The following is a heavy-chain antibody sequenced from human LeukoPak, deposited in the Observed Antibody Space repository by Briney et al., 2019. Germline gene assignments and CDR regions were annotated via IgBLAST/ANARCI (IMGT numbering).Heavy chain of an antibody. CDR1: GFSFNDYG. CDR2: INWNGGNT. J-gene: IGHJ4*02. D-gene: IGHD3-22*01. V-gene: IGHV3-20*04. Sequence: GGSLRLSCAAPGFSFNDYGMSSVRQGPGKGLEWVSGINWNGGNTGYADSVRGRFTISRDNAKNSLYLQMNSLRAEDTALYYCARDKHYYDGSNYVWGQGTLVTVSS. CDR3: ARDKHYYDGSNYV.